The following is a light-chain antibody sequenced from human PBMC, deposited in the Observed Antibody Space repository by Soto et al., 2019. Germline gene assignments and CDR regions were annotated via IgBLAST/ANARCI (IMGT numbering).Light chain of an antibody. J-gene: IGLJ3*02. CDR3: CSYAGNSLWV. CDR2: DVS. Sequence: QSALTQPRSVSESPGQSVTISCTGTSSNVGAYNYVSWYQQYPGKGPRLMIYDVSKWPSGVPDRFSGSKSGNTASLTISGLQAEDEDDSYCCSYAGNSLWVFGGGTKVTVL. V-gene: IGLV2-11*01. CDR1: SSNVGAYNY.